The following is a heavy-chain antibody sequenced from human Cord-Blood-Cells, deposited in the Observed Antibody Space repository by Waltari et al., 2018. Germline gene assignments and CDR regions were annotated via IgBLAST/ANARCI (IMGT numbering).Heavy chain of an antibody. D-gene: IGHD5-12*01. CDR1: GFTVSSNS. J-gene: IGHJ4*02. CDR3: ATGPRGYFDY. CDR2: IYSAGST. Sequence: EVQLVESGGGLIQPGGSLRLSCAASGFTVSSNSMSWVRQDPGKGLEWVSVIYSAGSTYNADSVKGRFTISRDNSKNTLYLQMNSLRAEDTAVYYCATGPRGYFDYWGQGTLVTVSS. V-gene: IGHV3-53*01.